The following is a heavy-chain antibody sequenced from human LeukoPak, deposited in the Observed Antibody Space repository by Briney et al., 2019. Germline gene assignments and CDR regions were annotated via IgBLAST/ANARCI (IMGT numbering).Heavy chain of an antibody. J-gene: IGHJ3*02. CDR3: VRDTSGHNAFDI. V-gene: IGHV3-64*01. D-gene: IGHD6-19*01. Sequence: GGSLRLSCAASGFSFSSHAMHWVRQAPGKGLEYVSTISYDGGTTYYANSVKGRFFISRGNSKNTLYLQMGSLRAEDMAVYYCVRDTSGHNAFDIWGQGALVTVSS. CDR2: ISYDGGTT. CDR1: GFSFSSHA.